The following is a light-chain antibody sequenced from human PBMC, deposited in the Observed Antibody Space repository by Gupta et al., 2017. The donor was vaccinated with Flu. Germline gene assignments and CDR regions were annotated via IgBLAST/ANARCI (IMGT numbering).Light chain of an antibody. CDR2: RNN. V-gene: IGLV1-44*01. Sequence: SSNIGRNSVSWYQHVPGTAPKLLIYRNNQRPSGVPDRFSGAKSGTSASRASSGLQSEDEADYYCAAWDDSLNGYWVFGGGTKLTVL. CDR1: SSNIGRNS. J-gene: IGLJ3*02. CDR3: AAWDDSLNGYWV.